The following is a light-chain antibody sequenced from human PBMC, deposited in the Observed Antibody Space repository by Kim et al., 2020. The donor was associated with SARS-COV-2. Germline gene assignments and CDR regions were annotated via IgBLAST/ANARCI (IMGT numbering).Light chain of an antibody. CDR1: ESVSKSY. CDR3: HVYGSCPLS. V-gene: IGKV3-20*01. CDR2: GAS. J-gene: IGKJ4*01. Sequence: SPGARATLSCRASESVSKSYLAWYQQQPGQAPGLLLYGASSRASGIPDRFCGRGSGTGCSLTISRVVADGFAVYSCHVYGSCPLSFRGGSKVNIK.